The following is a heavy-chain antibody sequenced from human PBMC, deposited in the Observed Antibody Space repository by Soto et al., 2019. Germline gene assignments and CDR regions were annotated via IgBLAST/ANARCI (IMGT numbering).Heavy chain of an antibody. CDR3: AKDPYNPTLDPNAFDI. CDR2: ISSSSSTI. V-gene: IGHV3-48*01. Sequence: PGGSLRLSCAASGLIFSSYSMNWVRQAPGKGLEWVSYISSSSSTIYYADSVKGRFTISRDNAKNSLYLQMNSLRAEDTAVYYCAKDPYNPTLDPNAFDIWGQGTMVTVSS. CDR1: GLIFSSYS. J-gene: IGHJ3*02. D-gene: IGHD1-1*01.